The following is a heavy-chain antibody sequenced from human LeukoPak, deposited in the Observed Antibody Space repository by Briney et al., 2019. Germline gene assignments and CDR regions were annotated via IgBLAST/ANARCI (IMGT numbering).Heavy chain of an antibody. CDR2: INPSGGST. D-gene: IGHD2-15*01. CDR3: ASGEGGSRDY. V-gene: IGHV1-46*01. CDR1: VYTFTSYY. Sequence: ASVTVSCKASVYTFTSYYMHWVRQAPGKGLEWMGIINPSGGSTSYAHKFQGRVTMTRDTSTITVYMELSSLRSEDTAVYDCASGEGGSRDYWGQGTLVTVSS. J-gene: IGHJ4*02.